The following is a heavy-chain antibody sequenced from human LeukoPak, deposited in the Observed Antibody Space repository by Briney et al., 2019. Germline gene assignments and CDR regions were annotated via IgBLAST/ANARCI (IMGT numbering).Heavy chain of an antibody. Sequence: PSQTLSLTCTVSGGSISSGSYYWSWIRQPARKGLEWIGRIYTSGSTNYNPSLKSRVTISVDTSKNQFSLKLSSVTAADAAVYYCARGTIFGVVTGLYYFDYWGQGTLVTVSS. CDR1: GGSISSGSYY. J-gene: IGHJ4*02. CDR3: ARGTIFGVVTGLYYFDY. V-gene: IGHV4-61*02. CDR2: IYTSGST. D-gene: IGHD3-3*01.